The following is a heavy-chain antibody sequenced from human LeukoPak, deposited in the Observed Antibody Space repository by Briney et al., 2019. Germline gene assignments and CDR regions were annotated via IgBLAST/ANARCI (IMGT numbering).Heavy chain of an antibody. CDR3: AREPVDTAMVNTLDGNY. CDR1: GYTFTGYY. D-gene: IGHD5-18*01. V-gene: IGHV1-2*02. CDR2: INPNSGGT. J-gene: IGHJ4*02. Sequence: GASVKVSCKASGYTFTGYYMHWVRQAPGQGLEWMGWINPNSGGTNYAQKFQGRVTMTRDTSISTAYMELSRLRSDDTAVYYCAREPVDTAMVNTLDGNYWGQGTLVTVSS.